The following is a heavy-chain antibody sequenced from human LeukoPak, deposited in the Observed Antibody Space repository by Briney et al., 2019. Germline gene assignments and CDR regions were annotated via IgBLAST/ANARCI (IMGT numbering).Heavy chain of an antibody. J-gene: IGHJ6*04. CDR1: GGSLSSGGYY. D-gene: IGHD2-2*01. Sequence: PSETLSLTCTVSGGSLSSGGYYWSWLRQHPGKGLEWIGYIYYSGSTYYNPSLKSRVTISVDTSKNQFSLKLSSVTAADTAVYYCARYCSSTSCTYYYYYGMDVWGKGTTVTVSS. CDR2: IYYSGST. V-gene: IGHV4-31*03. CDR3: ARYCSSTSCTYYYYYGMDV.